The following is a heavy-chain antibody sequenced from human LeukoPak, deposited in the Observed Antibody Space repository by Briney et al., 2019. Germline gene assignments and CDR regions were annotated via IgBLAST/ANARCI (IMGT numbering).Heavy chain of an antibody. Sequence: GGSLRLSCAASGFTFSSYAMHWVRQAPGKGLEWVAVISYDGSNKYYADSVKGRFTISRDNSKNTLYLQMNSLRAEDTAVYYCARDTYYYGSGSYGMDVRGQGTTVTVSS. CDR3: ARDTYYYGSGSYGMDV. D-gene: IGHD3-10*01. CDR2: ISYDGSNK. CDR1: GFTFSSYA. J-gene: IGHJ6*02. V-gene: IGHV3-30-3*01.